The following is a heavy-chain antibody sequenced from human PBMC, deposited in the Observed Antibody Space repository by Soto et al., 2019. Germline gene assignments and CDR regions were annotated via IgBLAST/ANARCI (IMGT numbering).Heavy chain of an antibody. Sequence: GGSLRLSCAASGFTFSSYWMHWVRQAPGKGLMWVSRIHNDGSTTRYADSVKGRFTISRDNAKNTLYLQMSSLRVEDTAVYYCARDSWNSYWGQGTLVTVSS. CDR1: GFTFSSYW. J-gene: IGHJ4*01. D-gene: IGHD1-7*01. CDR2: IHNDGSTT. CDR3: ARDSWNSY. V-gene: IGHV3-74*01.